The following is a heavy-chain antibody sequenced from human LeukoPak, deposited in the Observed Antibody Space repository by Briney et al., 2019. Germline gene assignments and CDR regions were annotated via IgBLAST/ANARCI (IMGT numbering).Heavy chain of an antibody. V-gene: IGHV1-69*06. Sequence: GASVTVSCKASGGTFSSYAISWVRQAPGQGLEWMGGIIPIFGTANYAQKFQGRVTITADKSTSTAYMELSSLRSEDTAVYYCAREGGYSYGFYYYYYMDVWGKGTTVTVSS. J-gene: IGHJ6*03. D-gene: IGHD5-18*01. CDR2: IIPIFGTA. CDR3: AREGGYSYGFYYYYYMDV. CDR1: GGTFSSYA.